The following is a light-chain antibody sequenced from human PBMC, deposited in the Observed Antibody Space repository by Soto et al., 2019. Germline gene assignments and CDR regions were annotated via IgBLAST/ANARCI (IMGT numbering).Light chain of an antibody. CDR1: QSVSNN. CDR3: QQYNKWPPWT. Sequence: EIVMTQSPATLSVSPGERATLSCRASQSVSNNLAWYQQKPGQAPRLLIYGASTRATGIPARFSGSGSETDFTLTISSLQSEAFAVYYCQQYNKWPPWTFGQGTKVEIK. CDR2: GAS. J-gene: IGKJ1*01. V-gene: IGKV3-15*01.